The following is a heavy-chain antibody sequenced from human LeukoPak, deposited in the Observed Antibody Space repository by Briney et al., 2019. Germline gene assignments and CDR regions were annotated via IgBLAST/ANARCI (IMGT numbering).Heavy chain of an antibody. D-gene: IGHD2-21*02. J-gene: IGHJ5*02. Sequence: GGSLRLSCVASGFTFSNYWMHWVRQAPGKGLVWVSRINSDGSSTTYADSVKGRFTISRDNAKNTLYLQVNSLRAEDTDVYYSARAVRGAVTRLYNWFDPWGQGTLVTVSS. CDR3: ARAVRGAVTRLYNWFDP. CDR1: GFTFSNYW. CDR2: INSDGSST. V-gene: IGHV3-74*01.